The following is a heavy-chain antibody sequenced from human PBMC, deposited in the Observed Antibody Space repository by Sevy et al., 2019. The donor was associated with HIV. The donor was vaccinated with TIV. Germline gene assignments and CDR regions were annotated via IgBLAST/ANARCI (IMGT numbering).Heavy chain of an antibody. J-gene: IGHJ4*02. CDR2: ISNSGTNI. V-gene: IGHV3-48*03. CDR1: GFRFSSYE. D-gene: IGHD4-17*01. CDR3: ARDLPPSATTVAHFDY. Sequence: GGSLRLSCAASGFRFSSYEMNWVSQAPGKGLEWVASISNSGTNIYYSDSVRGRFTISRDTAKNSLYLQMNSLRADDTAVYYCARDLPPSATTVAHFDYWGQGTLVTVSS.